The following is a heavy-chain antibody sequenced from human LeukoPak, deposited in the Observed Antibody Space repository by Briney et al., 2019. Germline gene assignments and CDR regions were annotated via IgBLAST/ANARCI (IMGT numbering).Heavy chain of an antibody. Sequence: GGSLRLSCAASGFTFDDYAMHWVRQAPGKGLEWVSLISGDGGSTYYADSVKGRFTISRDNSKTSLYLQMNSLRTEDTALYYCATAATYSSSSDWFDPWGQGTLVTVSS. CDR2: ISGDGGST. CDR3: ATAATYSSSSDWFDP. J-gene: IGHJ5*02. V-gene: IGHV3-43*02. D-gene: IGHD6-6*01. CDR1: GFTFDDYA.